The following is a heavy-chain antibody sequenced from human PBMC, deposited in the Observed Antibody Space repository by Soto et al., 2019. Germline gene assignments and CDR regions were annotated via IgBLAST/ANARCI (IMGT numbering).Heavy chain of an antibody. J-gene: IGHJ6*02. D-gene: IGHD3-10*01. CDR3: ARGSVRGVTSTFYYYYGMDV. V-gene: IGHV1-2*04. Sequence: ASVKVSCKASGYTFTGYYMHWVRQAPGQGLEWMGWINPNSGGTNYAQKFQGWVTMTRDTSISTAYMELSRLRSDDTAVYYCARGSVRGVTSTFYYYYGMDVWGQGTTVTVSS. CDR1: GYTFTGYY. CDR2: INPNSGGT.